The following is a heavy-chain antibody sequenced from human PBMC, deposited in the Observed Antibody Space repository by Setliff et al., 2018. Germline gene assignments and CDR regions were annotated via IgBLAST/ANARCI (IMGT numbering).Heavy chain of an antibody. CDR2: ISSSGGII. Sequence: PGGSLRLSCVASGFTFSNYEFNWVRQAPGKGLEWISYISSSGGIINYADAVKGRFIISRDDAENSVYLQTSSLRAEDTAVYYCAATRSHYPPQYYHYHYMDLWGKGTTVTVSS. CDR3: AATRSHYPPQYYHYHYMDL. J-gene: IGHJ6*03. D-gene: IGHD1-26*01. CDR1: GFTFSNYE. V-gene: IGHV3-48*03.